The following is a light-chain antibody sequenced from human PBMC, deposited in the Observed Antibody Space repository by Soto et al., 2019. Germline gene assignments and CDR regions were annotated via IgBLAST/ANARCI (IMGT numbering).Light chain of an antibody. Sequence: DIVMTQSPDSLAVSLGERATINCKSSQNNKNYLAWYQQKTGQPPKLLIDWASTRASGVPDRFSGSGSGTDFTLTISSLQAEDVGIYSCQHYYSSWTLGPGTKVDIK. J-gene: IGKJ1*01. CDR1: QNNKNY. CDR2: WAS. CDR3: QHYYSSWT. V-gene: IGKV4-1*01.